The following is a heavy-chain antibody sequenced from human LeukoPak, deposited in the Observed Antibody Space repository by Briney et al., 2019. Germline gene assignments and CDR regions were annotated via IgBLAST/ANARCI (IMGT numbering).Heavy chain of an antibody. CDR3: ARGLGQLWSGYYTVDY. D-gene: IGHD3-3*01. CDR2: ISFSGST. Sequence: SETLSPTCTVSGGSVSTYYWSWIRQPPGKGLEWIGYISFSGSTNYNPSLKSRVTMSVDTSKNQFSLKLNSVTAADTAVYYCARGLGQLWSGYYTVDYWGQGTLVTVSS. J-gene: IGHJ4*02. CDR1: GGSVSTYY. V-gene: IGHV4-59*02.